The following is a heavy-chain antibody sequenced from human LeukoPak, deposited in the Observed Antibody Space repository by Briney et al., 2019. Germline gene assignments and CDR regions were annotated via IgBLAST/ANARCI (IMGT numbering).Heavy chain of an antibody. D-gene: IGHD3-22*01. V-gene: IGHV3-74*01. CDR2: INTDGSSI. CDR3: ARDSSGADYYDSSGFDY. CDR1: EFTFSNYW. Sequence: GGSLRLSCAASEFTFSNYWMHWVRQDPGKGLVWVSRINTDGSSIRYADSVKGRFTISRDNAKNTLYLQMNSLRVEDTAVYYCARDSSGADYYDSSGFDYWGQGILVTVSS. J-gene: IGHJ4*02.